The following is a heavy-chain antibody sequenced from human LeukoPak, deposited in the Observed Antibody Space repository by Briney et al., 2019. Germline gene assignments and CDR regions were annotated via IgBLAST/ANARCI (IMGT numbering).Heavy chain of an antibody. J-gene: IGHJ4*02. CDR1: GGSFSGYY. CDR2: INHSGST. CDR3: ARGRTSSLRRPYYFDY. V-gene: IGHV4-34*01. Sequence: SETLSLTCAVYGGSFSGYYWSWIRQPPGKGPEWIGEINHSGSTNYNPSLKSRVTISVDTSKNQFSLKLSSVTAADTAVYYCARGRTSSLRRPYYFDYWGQGTLVTVSS. D-gene: IGHD4-17*01.